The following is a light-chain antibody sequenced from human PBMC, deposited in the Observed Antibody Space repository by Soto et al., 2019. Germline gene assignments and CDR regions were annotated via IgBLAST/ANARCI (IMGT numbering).Light chain of an antibody. CDR1: SSDVGGYNY. CDR2: GNN. CDR3: QSYDSSLSGYV. V-gene: IGLV1-40*01. Sequence: QSALTQPASVSGSPGQSVTISCTGTSSDVGGYNYVDWYQQLPGTAPKLLIYGNNNRPSGVPARFSGSKSGTSASLAIAGLQAEDEGDYYCQSYDSSLSGYVFGTGTKVTVL. J-gene: IGLJ1*01.